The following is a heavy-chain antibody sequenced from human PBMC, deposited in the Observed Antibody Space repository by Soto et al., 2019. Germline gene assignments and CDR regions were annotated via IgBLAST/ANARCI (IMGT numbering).Heavy chain of an antibody. V-gene: IGHV1-3*01. Sequence: ASVKVSCKASGYTFTSYAMHWVRQAPGQRLEWMGWINAGNGNTKYSQKFQGRVTISKDTSKNQVVLTMTNVDPVDTATYYCARIHGPSGNYDLDYWGQGTLVTVSS. CDR3: ARIHGPSGNYDLDY. D-gene: IGHD5-12*01. J-gene: IGHJ4*02. CDR2: INAGNGNT. CDR1: GYTFTSYA.